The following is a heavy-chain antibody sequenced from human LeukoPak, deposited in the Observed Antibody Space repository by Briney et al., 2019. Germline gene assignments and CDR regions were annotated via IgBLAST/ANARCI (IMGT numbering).Heavy chain of an antibody. CDR2: IYPGDSDT. J-gene: IGHJ3*02. V-gene: IGHV5-51*01. CDR3: ARHGRIRAFDI. Sequence: GESLKISCKGSGYSFTSSWIGWVRQLPGKGLEWMGIIYPGDSDTRYSPSFQGQVTISADKSISTAYLQWSSLKASDTAIYYCARHGRIRAFDIWGQGTMVTVSS. CDR1: GYSFTSSW. D-gene: IGHD3-3*02.